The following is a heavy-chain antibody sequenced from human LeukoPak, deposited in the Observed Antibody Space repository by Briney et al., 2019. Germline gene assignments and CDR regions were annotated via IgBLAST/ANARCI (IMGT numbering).Heavy chain of an antibody. Sequence: GGSLRLSCAASGFTFSCYSMNWVRQAPGKGLEWVSSISSSSSYIYYADSVKGRFTISRDNAKNSLYLQMNSLRAEDTAVYYCARDLLTYSSSWDYWGQGTLVTVSS. CDR1: GFTFSCYS. V-gene: IGHV3-21*01. CDR2: ISSSSSYI. J-gene: IGHJ4*02. CDR3: ARDLLTYSSSWDY. D-gene: IGHD6-13*01.